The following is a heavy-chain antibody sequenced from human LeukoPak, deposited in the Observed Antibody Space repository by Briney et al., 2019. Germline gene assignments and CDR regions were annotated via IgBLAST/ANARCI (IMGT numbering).Heavy chain of an antibody. CDR3: ARDYYYDSSGYYSPRTPFFDY. V-gene: IGHV3-30*03. CDR1: GFTFSSYG. Sequence: GGSLRLSCAASGFTFSSYGMHWVRQAPGKGLEWVAVISYDGSNKYYADSVKGRFTISRDNSKNTLYLQMNSLRAEDTAVYYCARDYYYDSSGYYSPRTPFFDYWGQGTLVTVSS. D-gene: IGHD3-22*01. J-gene: IGHJ4*02. CDR2: ISYDGSNK.